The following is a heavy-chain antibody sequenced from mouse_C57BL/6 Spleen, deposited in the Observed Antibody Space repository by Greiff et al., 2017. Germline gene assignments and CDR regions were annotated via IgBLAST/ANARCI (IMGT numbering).Heavy chain of an antibody. CDR3: ARNSDYGSSYDYAMDY. D-gene: IGHD1-1*01. J-gene: IGHJ4*01. CDR1: GFSLTSYG. CDR2: IWSGGST. Sequence: QVQLQQSGPGLVQPSQSLSITCTVSGFSLTSYGVHWVRQSPGKGLEWLGVIWSGGSTDYNAAFISRLSISKDNSKSQVFFKMNSLQADDTAIYYCARNSDYGSSYDYAMDYWGQGTSVTVSS. V-gene: IGHV2-2*01.